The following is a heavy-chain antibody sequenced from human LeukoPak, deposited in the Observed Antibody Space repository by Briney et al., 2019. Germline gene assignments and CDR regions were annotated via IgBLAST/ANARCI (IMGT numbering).Heavy chain of an antibody. D-gene: IGHD4-17*01. Sequence: GGSLRLSCAASGFTLSSYWMHWVRQAPGKGLVWVSRINTDGRSTSYADSVGGRFTISRDNAKNTLYLQMNSLRAEDTAVYYCARGAYGDYHFDYWGQGTLVTVSS. CDR3: ARGAYGDYHFDY. J-gene: IGHJ4*02. V-gene: IGHV3-74*01. CDR2: INTDGRST. CDR1: GFTLSSYW.